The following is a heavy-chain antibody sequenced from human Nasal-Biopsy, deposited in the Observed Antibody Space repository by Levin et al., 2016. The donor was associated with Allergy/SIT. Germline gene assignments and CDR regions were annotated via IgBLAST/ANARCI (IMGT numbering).Heavy chain of an antibody. CDR2: IYSGNST. CDR1: GFTVTENY. D-gene: IGHD3-22*01. CDR3: ARYLAGFYDNSDYYSSFDS. Sequence: GESLKISCAASGFTVTENYMTWVRQAPGKGLEWVSTIYSGNSTYYADSVKGRLTISRDSSKNRLYLQMNSLRAEDTAIYYCARYLAGFYDNSDYYSSFDSWGQGTLVTVSS. J-gene: IGHJ5*01. V-gene: IGHV3-53*05.